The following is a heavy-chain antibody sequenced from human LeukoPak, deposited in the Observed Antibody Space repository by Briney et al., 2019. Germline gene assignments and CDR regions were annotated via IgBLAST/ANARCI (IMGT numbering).Heavy chain of an antibody. J-gene: IGHJ4*02. CDR1: GGSISSYY. D-gene: IGHD3-22*01. V-gene: IGHV4-59*01. CDR2: IYYSGST. Sequence: SETLSLTCTVSGGSISSYYRSWIRQPPGKGLEWIGYIYYSGSTNYHPSRKSRFTISVATSKNQFSLILTSVTAADTAVYYCARVDYYDSSVFDYWGQGTLVNVSS. CDR3: ARVDYYDSSVFDY.